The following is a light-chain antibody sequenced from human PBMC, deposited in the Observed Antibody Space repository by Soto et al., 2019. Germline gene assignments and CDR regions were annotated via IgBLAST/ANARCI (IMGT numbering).Light chain of an antibody. V-gene: IGKV4-1*01. Sequence: DIVLTQSPDSLAVSLGERATLSCKSSQSVSYRSTNKNYLAWYQQKPGQPPKLLIYWASTRESGVPDRFSGSGSATDFTLTISSLQAEDVAVYYCQQYYSYPVTFGGGTKVDI. CDR2: WAS. CDR1: QSVSYRSTNKNY. J-gene: IGKJ4*01. CDR3: QQYYSYPVT.